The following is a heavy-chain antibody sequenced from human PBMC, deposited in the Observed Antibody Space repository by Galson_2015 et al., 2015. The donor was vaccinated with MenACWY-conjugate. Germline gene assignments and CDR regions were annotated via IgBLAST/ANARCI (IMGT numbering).Heavy chain of an antibody. CDR2: INPNSGGT. D-gene: IGHD6-25*01. CDR1: EYTFTGYY. V-gene: IGHV1-2*04. CDR3: ARTAFTFDSFDI. J-gene: IGHJ3*02. Sequence: SVKVSCKASEYTFTGYYMHWVRQAPGQGLGWMGWINPNSGGTNYAQKFQGWVTMTRDTSISTAYMELSRLRSDDTAVYYCARTAFTFDSFDIWGQGTMVTVSS.